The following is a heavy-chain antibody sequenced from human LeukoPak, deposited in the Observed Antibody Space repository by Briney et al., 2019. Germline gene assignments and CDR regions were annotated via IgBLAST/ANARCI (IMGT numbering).Heavy chain of an antibody. Sequence: GGSLRLSCAASGFTLSSYAMSWVRQAPGKGLEWVSAISGSGGSTYYADSVKGRFTISRDNSKNTLYLQMNSLRAEDTAVYYCARSRITMVRGVGYNWFDPWGQGTLVTVSS. V-gene: IGHV3-23*01. CDR2: ISGSGGST. J-gene: IGHJ5*02. CDR3: ARSRITMVRGVGYNWFDP. CDR1: GFTLSSYA. D-gene: IGHD3-10*01.